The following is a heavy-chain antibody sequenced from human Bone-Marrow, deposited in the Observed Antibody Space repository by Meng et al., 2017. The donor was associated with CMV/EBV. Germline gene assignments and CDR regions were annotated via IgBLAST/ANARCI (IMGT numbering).Heavy chain of an antibody. Sequence: GGSLRLSCAASGFTFSGYAMTWVRQAPGKGLEWVSSISASGGGAFYADSVKGRFTISRDNSMNTLYLQMNTPRAEDTALYYCARSSPLQFDYWGQGTLVTVSS. V-gene: IGHV3-23*01. J-gene: IGHJ4*02. CDR3: ARSSPLQFDY. CDR1: GFTFSGYA. CDR2: ISASGGGA.